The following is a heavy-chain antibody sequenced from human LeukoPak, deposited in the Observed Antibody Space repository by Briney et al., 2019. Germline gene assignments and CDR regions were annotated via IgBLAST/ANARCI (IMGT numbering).Heavy chain of an antibody. CDR1: GFTFSSHW. J-gene: IGHJ6*02. CDR3: ARDGYYGWGGYFYGVDV. D-gene: IGHD3-10*01. CDR2: IKEDGSDK. V-gene: IGHV3-7*01. Sequence: TGGSLRLSCAASGFTFSSHWMSWVRQAPGQGLEWLANIKEDGSDKYYVDSVRGRFTISRDNAKNSLYLQMNSLRAEDTAVYYCARDGYYGWGGYFYGVDVWGQGTTVTVSS.